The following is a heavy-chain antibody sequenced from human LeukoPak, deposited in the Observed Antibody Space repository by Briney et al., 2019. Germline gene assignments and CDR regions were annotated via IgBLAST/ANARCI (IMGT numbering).Heavy chain of an antibody. CDR1: GFTASSNY. D-gene: IGHD6-19*01. J-gene: IGHJ4*02. CDR3: ARVGSGWYDFDY. CDR2: IYSGSSST. V-gene: IGHV3-53*04. Sequence: GGSLRLSCAASGFTASSNYMSWVRQAPGKGLEWVSVIYSGSSSTYYTDSVKGRFTISRHNSKNTLYPQMNSLRAEDTAVYYCARVGSGWYDFDYRGQGTLVTVSS.